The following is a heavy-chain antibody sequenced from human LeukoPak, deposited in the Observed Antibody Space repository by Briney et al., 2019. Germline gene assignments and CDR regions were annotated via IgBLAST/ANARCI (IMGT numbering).Heavy chain of an antibody. D-gene: IGHD3-3*01. J-gene: IGHJ5*02. CDR1: GGTFSSYA. V-gene: IGHV1-69*13. Sequence: GASVKVSCKASGGTFSSYAISWVRQAPGQGLEWMGGIIPIFGTANYAQKFQGRVTITADESTSTAYMELSSLRSEDTAVYYCARAETYYDFWTSCRFDPWGQGTLVTVSS. CDR3: ARAETYYDFWTSCRFDP. CDR2: IIPIFGTA.